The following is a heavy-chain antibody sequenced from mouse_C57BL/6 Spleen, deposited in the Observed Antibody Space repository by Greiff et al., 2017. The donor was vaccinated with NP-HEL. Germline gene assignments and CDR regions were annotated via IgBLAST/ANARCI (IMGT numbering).Heavy chain of an antibody. V-gene: IGHV5-4*01. CDR2: ISDGGSYT. J-gene: IGHJ4*01. CDR3: ARGDGYNAMDY. D-gene: IGHD2-3*01. Sequence: EVQGVESGGGLVKPGGSLKLSCAASGFTFSSYAMSWVRQTPEKRLEWVATISDGGSYTYYPDNVKGRFTISRDNAKNNLYLQMSHLKSEDTAMYYCARGDGYNAMDYWGQGTSVTVSS. CDR1: GFTFSSYA.